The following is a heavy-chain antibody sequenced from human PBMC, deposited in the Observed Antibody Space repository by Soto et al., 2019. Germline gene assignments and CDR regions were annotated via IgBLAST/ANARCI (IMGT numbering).Heavy chain of an antibody. V-gene: IGHV3-23*01. CDR1: GFSFHEYT. Sequence: PGGFLRLSCAASGFSFHEYTMNWVRQAPGKGLEWVSGIYGAASGIYYADSVKGRFTISRDNSRNTVYLQMNNLRAEDTAVYYCAKDRHPDGVWDIDWWGQGARVTV. CDR3: AKDRHPDGVWDIDW. CDR2: IYGAASGI. D-gene: IGHD4-17*01. J-gene: IGHJ4*02.